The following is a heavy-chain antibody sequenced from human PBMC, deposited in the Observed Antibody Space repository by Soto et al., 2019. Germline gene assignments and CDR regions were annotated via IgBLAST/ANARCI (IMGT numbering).Heavy chain of an antibody. D-gene: IGHD2-15*01. Sequence: GASVKVSCKASGGTFSSYAISWVRQAPGQGLEWKGGIIPIFGTANYAQKFQGRVTITADESTSTAYMELSSLRSEDTAVYYCASLYCSGGSCYSLDAFDIWGQGTMVTV. J-gene: IGHJ3*02. CDR2: IIPIFGTA. CDR3: ASLYCSGGSCYSLDAFDI. CDR1: GGTFSSYA. V-gene: IGHV1-69*13.